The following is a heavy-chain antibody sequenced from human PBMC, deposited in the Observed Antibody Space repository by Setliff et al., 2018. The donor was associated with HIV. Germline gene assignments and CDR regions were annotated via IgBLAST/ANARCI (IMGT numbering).Heavy chain of an antibody. V-gene: IGHV4-59*08. CDR3: ARQHYYDSSGRNLMDV. D-gene: IGHD3-22*01. J-gene: IGHJ6*03. CDR1: GGSISNYY. CDR2: IYYSGST. Sequence: SETLSLTCTVSGGSISNYYWSWIRQPPGKGLEWIGYIYYSGSTTYNPSLESRVTISIDTSKNQFSLKLSSVTAADTVVYYCARQHYYDSSGRNLMDVWGKGTTVTVSS.